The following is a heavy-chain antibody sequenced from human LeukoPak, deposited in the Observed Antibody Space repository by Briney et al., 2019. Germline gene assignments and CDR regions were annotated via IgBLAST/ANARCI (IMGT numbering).Heavy chain of an antibody. Sequence: PSETLSLTCTVSDGSISDYHWSWIRQPPGKGLKWIGYMYYTGSTNYNPSLKSRVSISVDTSKRQFSLKLRSVTAADTAVYYCARHLYCGGDCYSGRNHYYGLDVWGQGTTVTVSS. D-gene: IGHD2-21*02. CDR2: MYYTGST. CDR1: DGSISDYH. CDR3: ARHLYCGGDCYSGRNHYYGLDV. J-gene: IGHJ6*02. V-gene: IGHV4-59*08.